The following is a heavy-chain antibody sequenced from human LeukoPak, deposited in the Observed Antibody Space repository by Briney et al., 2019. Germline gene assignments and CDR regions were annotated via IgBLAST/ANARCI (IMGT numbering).Heavy chain of an antibody. CDR3: ARSTRGGYTHYHDYYMDL. CDR1: GFSVTTNY. J-gene: IGHJ6*03. V-gene: IGHV3-53*01. Sequence: GGSLRLSCAASGFSVTTNYMNCVRQAPGKGLEWVSVMYSGGHTYYTNSVKGRFTISSDTSNNTVYLHMRSLRPDDTAVYYGARSTRGGYTHYHDYYMDLWGKGTTVTVSS. CDR2: MYSGGHT. D-gene: IGHD5-24*01.